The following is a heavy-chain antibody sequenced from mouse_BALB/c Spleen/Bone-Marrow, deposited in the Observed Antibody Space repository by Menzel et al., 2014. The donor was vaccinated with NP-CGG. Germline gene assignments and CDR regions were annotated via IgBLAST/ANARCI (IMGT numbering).Heavy chain of an antibody. D-gene: IGHD2-14*01. CDR1: GFNIKDTY. J-gene: IGHJ3*01. V-gene: IGHV14-3*02. CDR2: IDPANGNT. CDR3: ASYYRYDRRYAY. Sequence: VQLQQPGAELVKPGASAKLSSTASGFNIKDTYMHWVKQRPEQGLEWIGRIDPANGNTKYDPKFQGKATITADTSSNTAYLQLSSLTSEDTAVYYCASYYRYDRRYAYWGHGTLVTVSA.